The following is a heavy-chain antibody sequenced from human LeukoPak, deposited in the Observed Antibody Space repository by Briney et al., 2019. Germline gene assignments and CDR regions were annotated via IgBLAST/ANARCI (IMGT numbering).Heavy chain of an antibody. Sequence: GASVKVSCKASGYTFRIFDVNWVRQATGQGLEWMGWMNPNSGNTGYAQEFQGRVTMTRNTSINTAYMEVSGLTSEDTAVYYCARAPSPASYAMDVWGQGTTVTVSS. J-gene: IGHJ6*02. CDR1: GYTFRIFD. V-gene: IGHV1-8*01. CDR2: MNPNSGNT. CDR3: ARAPSPASYAMDV.